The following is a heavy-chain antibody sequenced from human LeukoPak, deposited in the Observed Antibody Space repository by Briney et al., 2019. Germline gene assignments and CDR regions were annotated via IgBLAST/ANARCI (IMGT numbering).Heavy chain of an antibody. D-gene: IGHD2-2*01. V-gene: IGHV4-59*08. CDR1: GGSISSYY. Sequence: SETLSLTCTVSGGSISSYYWSWIRQPPGKWLEWIGYIYYSGSTNYNPSLKSRVTISVDTSKNQFSLKLSSVTAADTAVYYCARQVVVPAAISWFDPWGQGTLVTVSS. J-gene: IGHJ5*02. CDR3: ARQVVVPAAISWFDP. CDR2: IYYSGST.